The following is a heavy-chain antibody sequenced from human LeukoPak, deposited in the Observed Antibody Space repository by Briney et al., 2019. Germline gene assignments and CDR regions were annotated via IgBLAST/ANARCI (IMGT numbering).Heavy chain of an antibody. CDR3: AREDTAMVLDY. CDR2: IWYDGSNK. D-gene: IGHD5-18*01. V-gene: IGHV3-33*01. Sequence: GRSLRLSCAASGFTFSSYGMHWVRQAPGKGLEWVAVIWYDGSNKYYADSVKGRFTISRDNSKNTLYLQMNRLRAEDTAVYYCAREDTAMVLDYWGQGTLVTVSS. CDR1: GFTFSSYG. J-gene: IGHJ4*02.